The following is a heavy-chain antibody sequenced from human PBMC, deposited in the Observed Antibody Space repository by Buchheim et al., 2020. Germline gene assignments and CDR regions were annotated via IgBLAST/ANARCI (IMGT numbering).Heavy chain of an antibody. CDR1: GFTFSSYG. J-gene: IGHJ6*02. V-gene: IGHV3-33*01. Sequence: QVQLVESGGGVVQPGRSLRLSCAASGFTFSSYGMHWVRQAPGKGLEWVAVIWYDGSNKYYADSVKGRFTISRDNSKNTLYLQMNSLRAEDTAVYYCAGSQQLALHYYYGMDVWGQGTT. CDR2: IWYDGSNK. CDR3: AGSQQLALHYYYGMDV. D-gene: IGHD6-13*01.